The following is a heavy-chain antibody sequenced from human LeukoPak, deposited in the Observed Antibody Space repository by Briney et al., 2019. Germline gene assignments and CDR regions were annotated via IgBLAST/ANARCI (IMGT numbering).Heavy chain of an antibody. CDR3: ARTLYRGYTYGPLDY. V-gene: IGHV1-2*02. Sequence: ASVKVSCKASGYTFTSCYMHWVRQAPGQGLEWMGIINPSGGSTNYAQKFQGRVTMTRDTSISTAYMELSRLRSDDTAVYYCARTLYRGYTYGPLDYWGQGTLVTVSS. J-gene: IGHJ4*02. D-gene: IGHD5-18*01. CDR1: GYTFTSCY. CDR2: INPSGGST.